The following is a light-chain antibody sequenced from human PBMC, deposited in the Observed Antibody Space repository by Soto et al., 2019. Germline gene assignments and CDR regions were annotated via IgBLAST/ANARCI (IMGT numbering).Light chain of an antibody. Sequence: EIVMTQSPATLSVSPGERATLSCRASQSVSSNLAWYQQKPGQAPRLLIYGASTRATGIPARFSGSGSGTDFTLTISSLQSEDFAVYYCQQYNNSPQTFRQGTKVEIK. CDR3: QQYNNSPQT. J-gene: IGKJ1*01. V-gene: IGKV3-15*01. CDR1: QSVSSN. CDR2: GAS.